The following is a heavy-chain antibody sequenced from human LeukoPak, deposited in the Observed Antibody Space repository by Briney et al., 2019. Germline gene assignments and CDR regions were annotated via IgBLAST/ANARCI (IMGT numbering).Heavy chain of an antibody. CDR2: IKQDGTGK. CDR3: AGGMTRVITRDY. D-gene: IGHD4-23*01. Sequence: GGSLRLSCAASGFTFSSYWMNWVRQAPGKGLEWVANIKQDGTGKYYVDSVKGRFTISRDNAKSSLYLQMNSLRAEDTAIYYCAGGMTRVITRDYWGQGTLVTVSS. J-gene: IGHJ4*02. CDR1: GFTFSSYW. V-gene: IGHV3-7*04.